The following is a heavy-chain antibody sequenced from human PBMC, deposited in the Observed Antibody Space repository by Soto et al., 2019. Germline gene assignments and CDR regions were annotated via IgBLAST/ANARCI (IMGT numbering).Heavy chain of an antibody. Sequence: GASVKVSCKASGYTVTGYYMHWVRQAPGQGLEWMGWINANSGGTNYAQKFQGWVTMTRDTSISTAYMELSRLRSDDTAVYYCARDSLFNDTAANYIDSLCQGTALTISA. CDR2: INANSGGT. D-gene: IGHD3-22*01. CDR1: GYTVTGYY. V-gene: IGHV1-2*04. J-gene: IGHJ4*02. CDR3: ARDSLFNDTAANYIDS.